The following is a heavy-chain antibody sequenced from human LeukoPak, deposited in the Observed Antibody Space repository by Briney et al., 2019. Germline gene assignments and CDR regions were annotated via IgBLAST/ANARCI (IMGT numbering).Heavy chain of an antibody. V-gene: IGHV3-53*05. CDR3: AKSIAPLLGGWHANS. J-gene: IGHJ4*02. D-gene: IGHD6-19*01. CDR2: IYTGGTT. Sequence: PGGSLRLSCAASGFTVSTNYMSWVRQTPGKGLEWVSIIYTGGTTYYADSVKGRFTISRDNAKNSLYLQMNSLRAEDTALYYCAKSIAPLLGGWHANSWGQGTLVTVSS. CDR1: GFTVSTNY.